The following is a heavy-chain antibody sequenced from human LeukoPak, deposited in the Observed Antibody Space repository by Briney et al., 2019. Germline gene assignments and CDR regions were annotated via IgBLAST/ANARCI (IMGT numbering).Heavy chain of an antibody. J-gene: IGHJ6*04. V-gene: IGHV4-4*07. Sequence: SETLSLICTVYGASLSGYFWTWIWQPAGKGLEWIGRVYISGKTNYNPSLKSRVTTSVDTSNNQFSLKMRSVTAADTAVYYCARQGYSNGWSYMDVWGRGTTVSVSS. CDR2: VYISGKT. CDR1: GASLSGYF. CDR3: ARQGYSNGWSYMDV. D-gene: IGHD6-19*01.